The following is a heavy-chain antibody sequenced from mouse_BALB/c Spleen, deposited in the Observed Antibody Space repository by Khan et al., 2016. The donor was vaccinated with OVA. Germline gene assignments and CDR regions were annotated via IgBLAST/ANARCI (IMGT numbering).Heavy chain of an antibody. CDR2: ISSGGHYT. CDR1: GFTFSSYG. Sequence: EVELVESGGGVVKPGGSLKLSCSASGFTFSSYGMSWVRRTPEKRLEWVATISSGGHYTFYPDSVKGRFTISRDNAKNTLYLQMKILRSEDTAMYYCARSLVDYYAMDYWGQGTSVTVSS. D-gene: IGHD2-2*01. CDR3: ARSLVDYYAMDY. J-gene: IGHJ4*01. V-gene: IGHV5-9-3*01.